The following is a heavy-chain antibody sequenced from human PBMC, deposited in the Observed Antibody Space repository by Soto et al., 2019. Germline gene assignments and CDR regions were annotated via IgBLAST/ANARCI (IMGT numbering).Heavy chain of an antibody. CDR1: GFSLTTSGVG. CDR3: APRSGSRGSFDY. V-gene: IGHV2-5*01. J-gene: IGHJ4*02. D-gene: IGHD6-25*01. Sequence: QITLKESGPSLVKPTQTLTLTCTFSGFSLTTSGVGVGWIRQPPAKAPEWLALIYWNDDKRYSPSLQSRLTITKDTSKSQVVLTLTNMEPVDTATYYCAPRSGSRGSFDYWGQGSLVSVSS. CDR2: IYWNDDK.